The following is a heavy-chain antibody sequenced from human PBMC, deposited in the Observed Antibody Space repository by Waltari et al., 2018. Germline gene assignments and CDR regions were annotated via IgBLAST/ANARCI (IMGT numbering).Heavy chain of an antibody. CDR2: IIPIFGTA. CDR1: GGTFSSYA. J-gene: IGHJ6*03. D-gene: IGHD4-17*01. CDR3: ARDGVTTFSEDYYYYYMDV. Sequence: QVQLVQSGAEVKKPGSSVKVSCKASGGTFSSYAISWVRQAPGQGLEWMGGIIPIFGTANYAQKFQGRVTITTDESTSTAYMELSSLRSEDTAVYYCARDGVTTFSEDYYYYYMDVWGKGTTVTVSS. V-gene: IGHV1-69*05.